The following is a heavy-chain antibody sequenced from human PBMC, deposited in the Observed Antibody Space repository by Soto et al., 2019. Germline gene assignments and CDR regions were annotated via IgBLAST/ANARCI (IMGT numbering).Heavy chain of an antibody. CDR2: MNPNSGNT. V-gene: IGHV1-8*01. CDR1: GYTFTSYD. J-gene: IGHJ6*03. D-gene: IGHD5-18*01. Sequence: ASVKVSCKASGYTFTSYDINWVRQATGQGLEWMGWMNPNSGNTGYAQKFQGRVTMTRNTSISTAYMELSSLRSEDTAVYYCARGPDTSRYYYMDVWGKGTTVTVSS. CDR3: ARGPDTSRYYYMDV.